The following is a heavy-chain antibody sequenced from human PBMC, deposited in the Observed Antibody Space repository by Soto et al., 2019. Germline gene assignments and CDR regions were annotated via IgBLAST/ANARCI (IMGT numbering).Heavy chain of an antibody. V-gene: IGHV3-21*01. CDR3: ARESEDLTSNLDD. Sequence: GGSLRLSCAASGFTFSRYSMNWVRQAPGKGLEWVSSISSTTNYIYYADSMKGRFTVSRDNAKNSVYLDMNSLSAEDTAVYYCARESEDLTSNLDDWGQGTLVTVSS. CDR1: GFTFSRYS. CDR2: ISSTTNYI. J-gene: IGHJ4*02.